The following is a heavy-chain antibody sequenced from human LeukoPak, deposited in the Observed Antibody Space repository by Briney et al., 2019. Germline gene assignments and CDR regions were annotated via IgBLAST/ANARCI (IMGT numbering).Heavy chain of an antibody. CDR1: GFTFNTYT. CDR2: ISHSNTYI. J-gene: IGHJ4*02. CDR3: AKGYSGYDWSLVDY. V-gene: IGHV3-21*01. Sequence: GGSLRLSCIASGFTFNTYTMTWVRQAPGKGLEWVSSISHSNTYIFYADSVKGRFTISRDNSKNTLYLQMNSLRAEDTAVYYCAKGYSGYDWSLVDYWGQGTLVTVPS. D-gene: IGHD5-12*01.